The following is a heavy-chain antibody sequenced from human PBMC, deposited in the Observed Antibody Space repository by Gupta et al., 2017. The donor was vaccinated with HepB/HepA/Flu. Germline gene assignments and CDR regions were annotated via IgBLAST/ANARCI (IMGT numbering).Heavy chain of an antibody. CDR2: STSSAGST. V-gene: IGHV3-23*01. CDR1: GFTFSNYA. CDR3: ANSGDYSGSGSYSDS. D-gene: IGHD3-10*01. Sequence: EVHLLESGGGVVQPGGCLRLSCAACGFTFSNYAMSWVRQAPGKGLGWGSASTSSAGSTYYAYSVKGGFTTTRDNSKITRYLEMNSVRAEDTAVYYCANSGDYSGSGSYSDSWGQGTLVTVSA. J-gene: IGHJ5*01.